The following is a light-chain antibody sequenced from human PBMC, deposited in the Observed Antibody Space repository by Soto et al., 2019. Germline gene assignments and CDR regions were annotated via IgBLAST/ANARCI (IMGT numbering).Light chain of an antibody. CDR2: AAS. J-gene: IGKJ1*01. CDR1: QSISSY. CDR3: QQSYSTPQT. V-gene: IGKV1-39*01. Sequence: DIQMTQSPSSLSASVGDRVTITCRASQSISSYLNWYQQKPGKAPKLLIYAASSLQSGVPSRLSGSGSGTDFTLTISSLQPEDFATYYCQQSYSTPQTFGQGTKV.